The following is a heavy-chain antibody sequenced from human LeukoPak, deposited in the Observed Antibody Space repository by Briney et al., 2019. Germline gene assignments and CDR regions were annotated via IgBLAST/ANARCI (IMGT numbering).Heavy chain of an antibody. CDR3: ARGYSSGWYDAFDI. J-gene: IGHJ3*02. CDR1: GFTFSSYD. CDR2: IGTAGDP. D-gene: IGHD6-19*01. V-gene: IGHV3-13*05. Sequence: PGGSLRLSCAASGFTFSSYDMHWVRQATGKGLEWVSTIGTAGDPYYPGSVKGRFTISRENAKNSLYLQMSGLRAGDTAVYYCARGYSSGWYDAFDIWGRGTMVTVPS.